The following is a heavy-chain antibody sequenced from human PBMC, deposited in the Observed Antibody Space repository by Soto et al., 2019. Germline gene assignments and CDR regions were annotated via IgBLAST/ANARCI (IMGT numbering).Heavy chain of an antibody. CDR3: ATDSPWLRPVSYYYYGMDV. J-gene: IGHJ6*02. Sequence: ASVKVSCKVSGYTLTELSMHWVRQAPGKGLEWMGGFDPEDGETIYAQKFQGRVTMTEDTSTDTAYMELSSLRSEDTAVYYCATDSPWLRPVSYYYYGMDVWGQGTTVTVSS. V-gene: IGHV1-24*01. CDR2: FDPEDGET. CDR1: GYTLTELS. D-gene: IGHD5-12*01.